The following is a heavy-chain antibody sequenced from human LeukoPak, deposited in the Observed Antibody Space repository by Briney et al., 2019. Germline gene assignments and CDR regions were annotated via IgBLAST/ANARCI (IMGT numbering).Heavy chain of an antibody. CDR1: RGSISSYF. CDR2: IYYSGST. J-gene: IGHJ3*02. CDR3: ARGPYSYDSSGAFDI. D-gene: IGHD3-22*01. Sequence: ASETLSLTCTVSRGSISSYFWSWIRQPPGKGLEWIGYIYYSGSTNYNPSLKSRVTISVDTSKNQFSLKLSSVTAADTAVYFCARGPYSYDSSGAFDIWGQGTMVTVSS. V-gene: IGHV4-59*08.